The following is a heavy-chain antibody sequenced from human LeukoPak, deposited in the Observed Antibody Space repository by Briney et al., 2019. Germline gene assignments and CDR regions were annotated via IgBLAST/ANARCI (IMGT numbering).Heavy chain of an antibody. Sequence: SETLSLTCAVSGGSISSSNWWNWVRQPPGKGLEWIGEIHHSGSTNYNPSLKSRVTISVDKSKNQFSLKLSSVTAADTAVYYCARCQGYTIGYDYWGQGALVTVSS. CDR3: ARCQGYTIGYDY. CDR2: IHHSGST. CDR1: GGSISSSNW. D-gene: IGHD6-19*01. J-gene: IGHJ4*02. V-gene: IGHV4-4*02.